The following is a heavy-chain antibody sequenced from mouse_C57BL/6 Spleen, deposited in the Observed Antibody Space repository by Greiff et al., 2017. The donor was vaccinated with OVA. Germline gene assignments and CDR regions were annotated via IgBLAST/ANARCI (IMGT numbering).Heavy chain of an antibody. D-gene: IGHD4-1*02. J-gene: IGHJ2*01. V-gene: IGHV5-16*01. CDR2: INYDGSST. Sequence: DVHLVESEGGLVQPGSSMKLSCTASGFTFSDYYMAWVRQVPEKGLEWVANINYDGSSTYYLDSLKSRFIISRDNAKNILYLQMSSLKSEDTATYYCARAPTGTEYFDYWGQGTTLTVSS. CDR3: ARAPTGTEYFDY. CDR1: GFTFSDYY.